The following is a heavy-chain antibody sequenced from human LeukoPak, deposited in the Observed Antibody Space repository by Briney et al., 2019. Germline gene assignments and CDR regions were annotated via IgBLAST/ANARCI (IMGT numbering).Heavy chain of an antibody. CDR3: ARVPFGVVISYYFDY. J-gene: IGHJ4*02. D-gene: IGHD3-3*01. CDR2: ISSSSSII. Sequence: GGSLRLSCAASGFTFSSYSMNWVRQAPGKGLEWVSYISSSSSIIYYADSVKGRFTISRDNAKNSLYLQMNSLRAEDTAVYYCARVPFGVVISYYFDYWGQGTLVTVSS. V-gene: IGHV3-48*01. CDR1: GFTFSSYS.